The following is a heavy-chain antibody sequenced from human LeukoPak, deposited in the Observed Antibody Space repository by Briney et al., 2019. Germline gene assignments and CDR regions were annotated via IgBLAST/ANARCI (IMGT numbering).Heavy chain of an antibody. J-gene: IGHJ4*02. V-gene: IGHV4-59*01. Sequence: PSETPSLTCTVSGGSISDYHWSWIRQPPGKGLEWIGYVYYSETTNYNPSLNSRVTISVDTSKNQFSLRLSSVTAADTAMYYCARGLSSSSWYFAYWGQGTLVTVSS. D-gene: IGHD6-13*01. CDR2: VYYSETT. CDR1: GGSISDYH. CDR3: ARGLSSSSWYFAY.